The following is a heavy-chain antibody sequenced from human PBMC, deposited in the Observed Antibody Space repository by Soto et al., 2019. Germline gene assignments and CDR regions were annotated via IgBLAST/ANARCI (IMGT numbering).Heavy chain of an antibody. Sequence: SETLSLTCTVFGGSISSGGYYWSWIRQHPGKGLEWIGYIYYSGSTYYNPSLKSRVTISVDTSKNQFSLKLSSVTAADTAVYYCARERTLMTTVTDNWFDPWGQGTLVTVPS. CDR1: GGSISSGGYY. D-gene: IGHD4-4*01. J-gene: IGHJ5*02. CDR3: ARERTLMTTVTDNWFDP. CDR2: IYYSGST. V-gene: IGHV4-31*03.